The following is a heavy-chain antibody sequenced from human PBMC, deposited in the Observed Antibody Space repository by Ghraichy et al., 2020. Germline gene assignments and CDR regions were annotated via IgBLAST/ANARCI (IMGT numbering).Heavy chain of an antibody. V-gene: IGHV4-4*07. CDR3: ARSYYYGSGSLDYFDY. J-gene: IGHJ4*02. CDR2: IYTSGST. CDR1: GGSISSYY. Sequence: SETLSLTCTVSGGSISSYYWSWIRQPAGKGLEWIGRIYTSGSTNYNPSLKSRVTMSVDTSKNQFSLKLSSVTAADTAVYYCARSYYYGSGSLDYFDYWGQGTLVTASS. D-gene: IGHD3-10*01.